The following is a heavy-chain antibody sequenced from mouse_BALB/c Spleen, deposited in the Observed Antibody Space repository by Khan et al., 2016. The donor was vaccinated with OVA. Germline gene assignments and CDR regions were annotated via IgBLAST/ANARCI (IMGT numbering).Heavy chain of an antibody. D-gene: IGHD2-14*01. V-gene: IGHV1-4*01. J-gene: IGHJ3*01. CDR3: AREGAYYRSDGWFSY. CDR2: INPSNGYT. Sequence: QIQLVQSGAELARPGASVKMSCKASGYTFTTYTMHWVKQRPGQGLEWIGYINPSNGYTNYNQKFKDKSTLTADKSSSTADMQLSSLTSDYSAVYYCAREGAYYRSDGWFSYWGQGTLVTVSA. CDR1: GYTFTTYT.